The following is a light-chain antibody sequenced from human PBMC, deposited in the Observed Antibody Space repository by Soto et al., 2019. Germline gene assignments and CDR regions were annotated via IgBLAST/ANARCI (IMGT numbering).Light chain of an antibody. Sequence: DIQMTQSPSSLSASVRDRVTITCRASQSISGSLNWYQQKPGKAPNLLIFAASSLRSGVPSRFSGSGSETDFTLTISSLQPEDFASYFCQQSHSAPWTFGQGTKVDIK. J-gene: IGKJ1*01. CDR2: AAS. V-gene: IGKV1-39*01. CDR3: QQSHSAPWT. CDR1: QSISGS.